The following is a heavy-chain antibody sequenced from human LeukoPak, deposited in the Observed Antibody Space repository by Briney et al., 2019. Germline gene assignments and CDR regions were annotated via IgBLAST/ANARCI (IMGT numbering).Heavy chain of an antibody. CDR2: INPNSGGT. CDR3: ATAHSSGWSGWWFDP. V-gene: IGHV1-2*02. D-gene: IGHD6-19*01. Sequence: ASVKVSCKASGYTFTGYYMHWVRQAPGQGLEWMGWINPNSGGTNYAQKFQGRVTMTRDTSIRTAYMELSSLRSEDTAVYYCATAHSSGWSGWWFDPWGQGTLVTVSS. J-gene: IGHJ5*02. CDR1: GYTFTGYY.